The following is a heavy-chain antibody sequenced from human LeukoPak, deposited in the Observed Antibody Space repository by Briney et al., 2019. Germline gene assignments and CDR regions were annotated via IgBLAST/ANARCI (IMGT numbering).Heavy chain of an antibody. V-gene: IGHV3-21*01. CDR2: ISSSSSYI. CDR3: ARDRGTGGMITFGGVIAYDY. Sequence: GGSLRLSCAASGFTFSSYSMNWVRQAPGKGLEWVSSISSSSSYIYYADSVKGRFTISRDNAKNSLYLQMNSLRAEDTAVYYCARDRGTGGMITFGGVIAYDYWGQGTLVTVSS. J-gene: IGHJ4*02. D-gene: IGHD3-16*02. CDR1: GFTFSSYS.